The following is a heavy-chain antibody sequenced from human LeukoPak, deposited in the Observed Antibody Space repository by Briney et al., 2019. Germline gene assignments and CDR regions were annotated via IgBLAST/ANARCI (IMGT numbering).Heavy chain of an antibody. J-gene: IGHJ3*02. V-gene: IGHV4-61*02. Sequence: SETLSLTCTVSGGSISSSSYYWSWIRQPAGKGLEWIGRIYTSGSTNYNPSLKSRVTMSVDTSKNQFSLKLSSVTAADTAVYYCARAWGGPEDAFDIWGQGTMVTVSS. D-gene: IGHD3-16*01. CDR3: ARAWGGPEDAFDI. CDR1: GGSISSSSYY. CDR2: IYTSGST.